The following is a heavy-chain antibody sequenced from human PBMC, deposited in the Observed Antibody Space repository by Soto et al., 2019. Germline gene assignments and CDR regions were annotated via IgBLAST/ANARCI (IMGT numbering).Heavy chain of an antibody. D-gene: IGHD4-17*01. CDR2: IIPIFGTA. CDR3: ARGNPPNINYGDSYYYYGMDV. Sequence: SVEVSCKASGGTFSSYAISWVRQAPGQGLEWMGGIIPIFGTANYAQKFQGRVTITADKSTSTAYMELSSLRSEDTAVYYCARGNPPNINYGDSYYYYGMDVWGQGTTVTAP. J-gene: IGHJ6*02. CDR1: GGTFSSYA. V-gene: IGHV1-69*06.